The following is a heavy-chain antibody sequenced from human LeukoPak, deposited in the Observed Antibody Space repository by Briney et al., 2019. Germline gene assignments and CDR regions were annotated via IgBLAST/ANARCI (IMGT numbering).Heavy chain of an antibody. CDR1: GYTFTSYG. J-gene: IGHJ4*02. V-gene: IGHV1-69*10. Sequence: ASVKVSCKASGYTFTSYGISWVRQAPGQGLEWMGWIIPILGIANYAQKFQGRVTITADKSTSTAYMELSSLRSEGTAVYYCARAYYYGSGRLFDYWGQGTLVTASS. CDR3: ARAYYYGSGRLFDY. D-gene: IGHD3-10*01. CDR2: IIPILGIA.